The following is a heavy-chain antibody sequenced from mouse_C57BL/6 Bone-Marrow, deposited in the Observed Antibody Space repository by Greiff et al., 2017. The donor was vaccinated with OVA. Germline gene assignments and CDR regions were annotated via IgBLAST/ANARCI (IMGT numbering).Heavy chain of an antibody. J-gene: IGHJ3*01. CDR3: ERSRYDGSSFAY. CDR2: ILPGSGST. CDR1: GYTFTGYW. Sequence: QVQLQQSGAELMKPGASVKLSCKATGYTFTGYWIEWVKQRPGHGLEWIGEILPGSGSTIYNEKFKGKATFTADPSSTTAYMQLSSLTTEDSAIYYCERSRYDGSSFAYGGQGNLVTVSA. D-gene: IGHD1-1*01. V-gene: IGHV1-9*01.